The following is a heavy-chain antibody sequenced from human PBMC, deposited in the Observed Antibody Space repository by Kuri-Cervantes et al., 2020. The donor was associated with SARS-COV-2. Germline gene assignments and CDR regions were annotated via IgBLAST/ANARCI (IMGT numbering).Heavy chain of an antibody. V-gene: IGHV3-53*01. CDR1: GFTVSSNY. D-gene: IGHD3-9*01. Sequence: GESLKISCAASGFTVSSNYMSWVRQAPGKGLEWVSVIYSGGSTYYADPVKGRFTISRDNSKNTLYLQMNSLRAEDTAVYYCARDRTILDYFDYWGQGTLVTVSS. J-gene: IGHJ4*02. CDR3: ARDRTILDYFDY. CDR2: IYSGGST.